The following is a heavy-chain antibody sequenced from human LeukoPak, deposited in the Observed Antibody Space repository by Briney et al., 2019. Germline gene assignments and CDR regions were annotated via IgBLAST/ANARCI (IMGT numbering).Heavy chain of an antibody. CDR3: ARRRAMIVVVKYYFDY. CDR1: GFFISSGYF. Sequence: SETLSLTCTVSGFFISSGYFWGWIRQPPGKGLQWIGSIYHRGTTYYNPSLKSRISMSVDTSKNQFSLKLSSLTAADTAVYYCARRRAMIVVVKYYFDYWGQGTLVTVSS. CDR2: IYHRGTT. V-gene: IGHV4-38-2*02. D-gene: IGHD3-22*01. J-gene: IGHJ4*02.